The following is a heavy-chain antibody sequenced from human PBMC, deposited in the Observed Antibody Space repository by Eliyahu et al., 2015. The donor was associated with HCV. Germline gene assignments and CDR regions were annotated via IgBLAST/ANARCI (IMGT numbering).Heavy chain of an antibody. CDR2: IYYSGNT. V-gene: IGHV4-59*01. J-gene: IGHJ4*02. CDR1: GGSISTYF. Sequence: QVQLQESGPGLVKPSEPLSLTCTVSGGSISTYFWXWIRQPPGKGLEWIGHIYYSGNTNYNPSLKSRVTISADMSKNTFSLNLSSVTAADTAVYYCARQTLWFGELNWGQGALVTVSS. CDR3: ARQTLWFGELN. D-gene: IGHD3-10*01.